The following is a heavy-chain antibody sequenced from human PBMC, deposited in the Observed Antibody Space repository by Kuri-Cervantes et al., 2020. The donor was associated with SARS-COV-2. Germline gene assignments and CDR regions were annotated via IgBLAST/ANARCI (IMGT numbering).Heavy chain of an antibody. CDR3: ARSYYGSGSPNYYYYMDV. D-gene: IGHD3-10*01. CDR2: INYSGST. Sequence: ESLKISCTVSGGSISSRSYYWGWIRQPPGKGLEWVGNINYSGSTYYNPSLKSRTTISVDTSKNQFSLKLSSVTAADTAVYYCARSYYGSGSPNYYYYMDVWGKGTTVTVSS. V-gene: IGHV4-39*07. J-gene: IGHJ6*03. CDR1: GGSISSRSYY.